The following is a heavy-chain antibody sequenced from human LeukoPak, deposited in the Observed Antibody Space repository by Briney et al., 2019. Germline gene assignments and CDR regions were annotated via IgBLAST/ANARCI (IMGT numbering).Heavy chain of an antibody. Sequence: GGSLRLSCAASGFTFSSYSMNWVRQAPGKGLEWVSSISSSCSYIYYADSVKGRFTISRDNAKNSLYLQMNSLRAEDTAVYYCARDVLYDYVWGSYRYTSGMDVWGQGTTVTVSS. D-gene: IGHD3-16*02. CDR2: ISSSCSYI. J-gene: IGHJ6*02. CDR1: GFTFSSYS. CDR3: ARDVLYDYVWGSYRYTSGMDV. V-gene: IGHV3-21*01.